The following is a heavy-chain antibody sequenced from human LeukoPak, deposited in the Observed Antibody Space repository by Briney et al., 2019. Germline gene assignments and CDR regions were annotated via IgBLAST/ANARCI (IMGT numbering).Heavy chain of an antibody. CDR3: AKDRWYSSSWYYFDY. D-gene: IGHD6-6*01. V-gene: IGHV3-30*02. J-gene: IGHJ4*02. CDR1: GFTCSSYG. Sequence: GGSLRLSCAASGFTCSSYGMHWVRQAPGKGLEWVAFIRYDGSNKYYADSVKGRFTISRDNSKNTLYLQMNSLRAEDTAVYYCAKDRWYSSSWYYFDYWGQGTLVTVSS. CDR2: IRYDGSNK.